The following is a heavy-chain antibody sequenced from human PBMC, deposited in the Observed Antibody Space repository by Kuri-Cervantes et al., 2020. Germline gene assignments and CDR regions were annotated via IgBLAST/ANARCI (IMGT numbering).Heavy chain of an antibody. J-gene: IGHJ5*02. CDR2: IKSKTDGGTT. Sequence: GESLKISCAASGFTFSNAWMSWVRQAPGKGLEWVGRIKSKTDGGTTDYAAPVKGRFTISRDDSKNTLYVQMNSLKTEDTAVYYCARDLQRVLRYFDWLRGGSNWFDPWGQGTLVTVSS. D-gene: IGHD3-9*01. V-gene: IGHV3-15*01. CDR1: GFTFSNAW. CDR3: ARDLQRVLRYFDWLRGGSNWFDP.